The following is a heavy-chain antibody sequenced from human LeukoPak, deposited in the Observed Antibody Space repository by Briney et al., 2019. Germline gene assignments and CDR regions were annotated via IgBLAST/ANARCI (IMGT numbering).Heavy chain of an antibody. CDR3: AREGRDGYNFYDY. CDR2: IKQDGSEK. D-gene: IGHD5-24*01. Sequence: GGSLRLSCAASEFTFSGYWMNWVRQAPGKGLEWVANIKQDGSEKYYVDSVKGRFTISRDNAKNSLYLQMNSLRAEDTAVYYCAREGRDGYNFYDYWGQGTLVTVSS. V-gene: IGHV3-7*01. CDR1: EFTFSGYW. J-gene: IGHJ4*02.